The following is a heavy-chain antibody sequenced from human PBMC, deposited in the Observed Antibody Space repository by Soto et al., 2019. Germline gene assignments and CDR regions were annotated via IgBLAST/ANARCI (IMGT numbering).Heavy chain of an antibody. Sequence: QMQLVQSGPEVKKPGTSVKVSCKASGFTFTSSAMQWVRQARGQRREWIGWIVVGSGNTNYAQKFQERVTITRDMSTSTAYMELSSLRSEDTAVYYCAASGTYYYGSGRYYYYYGMDVWGQGTTVTVSS. CDR1: GFTFTSSA. V-gene: IGHV1-58*02. CDR3: AASGTYYYGSGRYYYYYGMDV. D-gene: IGHD3-10*01. CDR2: IVVGSGNT. J-gene: IGHJ6*02.